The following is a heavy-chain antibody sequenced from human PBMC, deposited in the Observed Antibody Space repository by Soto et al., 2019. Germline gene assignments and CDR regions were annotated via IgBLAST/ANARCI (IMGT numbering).Heavy chain of an antibody. Sequence: QVQLVQSGAEVKKPGSSVKVSCKASGGTFSSYTISWVRQAPGQGLEWMGRIIPILGIANYAQKFQGRVTITADKSTSTAYMVLSSLRSEDTAVYYCARGGSGYSTGYYYYYMDVWGKGTTVTVSS. V-gene: IGHV1-69*02. CDR2: IIPILGIA. CDR1: GGTFSSYT. J-gene: IGHJ6*03. D-gene: IGHD3-3*01. CDR3: ARGGSGYSTGYYYYYMDV.